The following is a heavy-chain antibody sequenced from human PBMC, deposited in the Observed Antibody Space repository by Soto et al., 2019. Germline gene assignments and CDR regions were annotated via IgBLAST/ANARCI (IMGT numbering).Heavy chain of an antibody. Sequence: EVQFLESGGGFVQPGGSVSLSCEGSGFTFGSHSMTWVRQAPGKGLEWVSAIDGNGISKYYADSVKGRFTISRDNSKNTLYLRMNSLGPEDTAVYFCAKDYEFFGNWGQGTLVTVSS. CDR1: GFTFGSHS. CDR3: AKDYEFFGN. CDR2: IDGNGISK. J-gene: IGHJ4*02. D-gene: IGHD3-3*01. V-gene: IGHV3-23*01.